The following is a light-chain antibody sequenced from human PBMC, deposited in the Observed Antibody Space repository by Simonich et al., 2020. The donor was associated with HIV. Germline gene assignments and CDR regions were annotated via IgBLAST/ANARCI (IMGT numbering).Light chain of an antibody. Sequence: EIVMTQSPATLSVSPGERATLPCRASQSVSSYLAWYQQKPGQAPRLLIYDASNRATGIPARFSGSGSGTDFTLTISSLEPEDFAVYYCQQRSNWPPAFGQGTKLEIK. CDR1: QSVSSY. V-gene: IGKV3-11*01. CDR3: QQRSNWPPA. J-gene: IGKJ2*01. CDR2: DAS.